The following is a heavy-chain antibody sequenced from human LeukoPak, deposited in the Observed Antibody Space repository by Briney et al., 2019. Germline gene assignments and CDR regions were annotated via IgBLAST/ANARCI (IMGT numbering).Heavy chain of an antibody. CDR3: ARIRDGYNDAYDI. J-gene: IGHJ3*02. CDR1: GYTFTSYY. D-gene: IGHD5-24*01. V-gene: IGHV1-46*01. CDR2: INPSDGST. Sequence: ASVKVSCKASGYTFTSYYIHLVRQAPGQGFEWMAIINPSDGSTTNSQKFQGRVTMTRNTSTSTVYMELSGLRSEDTALYYCARIRDGYNDAYDIWGQGTMVTVSS.